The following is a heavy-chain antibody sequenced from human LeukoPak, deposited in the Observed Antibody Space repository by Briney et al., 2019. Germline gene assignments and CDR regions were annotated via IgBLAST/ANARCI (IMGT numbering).Heavy chain of an antibody. CDR3: AREYSSSSGRLYDY. CDR2: ISPNSGGT. D-gene: IGHD6-6*01. Sequence: ASVTVSCKASGYTFTGYHMHWVRQAPGQGLEWMGWISPNSGGTNYAQKFQGRVTITRDTSVSTAYMEVSRLTSDDTAVYYCAREYSSSSGRLYDYWGQGTLVTVSS. CDR1: GYTFTGYH. J-gene: IGHJ4*02. V-gene: IGHV1-2*02.